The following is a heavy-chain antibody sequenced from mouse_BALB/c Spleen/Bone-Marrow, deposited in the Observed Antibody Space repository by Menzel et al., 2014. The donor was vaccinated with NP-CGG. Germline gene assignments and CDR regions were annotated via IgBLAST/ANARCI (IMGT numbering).Heavy chain of an antibody. J-gene: IGHJ3*01. CDR2: IYPGDGDT. CDR3: ARGRDWDAWFAY. V-gene: IGHV1-82*01. D-gene: IGHD4-1*01. Sequence: VQLQQSGPELVKPGASVKISCKASGYAFXSSWMNWVKQRPGQGLEWIGRIYPGDGDTNYNGKFKGKATLTADISSSTAYMQLSSLTSVDSAVYFCARGRDWDAWFAYWGQGTLVTVSA. CDR1: GYAFXSSW.